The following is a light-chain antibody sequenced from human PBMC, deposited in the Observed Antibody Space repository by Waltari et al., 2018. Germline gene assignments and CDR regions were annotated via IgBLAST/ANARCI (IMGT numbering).Light chain of an antibody. CDR1: SSDTGGFHS. J-gene: IGLJ1*01. CDR3: SSYTSSSTLVV. CDR2: EVS. Sequence: QSALTPPASVCGSPGQSIPISRTGTSSDTGGFHSFSWYQQHPGKAPKLMIYEVSNRPSGVSNRFSGSKSGNTASLTISGLQAEDEADYYCSSYTSSSTLVVFGTGTKVTVL. V-gene: IGLV2-14*01.